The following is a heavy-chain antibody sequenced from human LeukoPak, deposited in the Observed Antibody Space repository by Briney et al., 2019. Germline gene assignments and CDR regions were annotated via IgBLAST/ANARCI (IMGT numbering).Heavy chain of an antibody. D-gene: IGHD2-2*01. J-gene: IGHJ6*03. CDR1: GFTFTTSA. V-gene: IGHV1-58*01. CDR2: IVVGSGNT. Sequence: GASVKVSCKASGFTFTTSAVQWVRQARGQRLEWIGWIVVGSGNTNYAQKLQGRVTMTTDTSTSTAYMELRSLRSDDTAVYYCARAYSANIVVVPAAMSYYYYYYMDVWGKGTTVTVSS. CDR3: ARAYSANIVVVPAAMSYYYYYYMDV.